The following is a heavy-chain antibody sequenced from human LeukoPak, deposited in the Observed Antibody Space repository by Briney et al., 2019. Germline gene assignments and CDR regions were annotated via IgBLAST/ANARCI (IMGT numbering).Heavy chain of an antibody. CDR1: GGSISSGDYY. CDR2: IYYSGST. CDR3: ARVSFAGSYRYFDY. Sequence: SQTLSLTCTVSGGSISSGDYYWSWIRQPPGKGLEWIGYIYYSGSTYYNPSLKSRVTISVDTSKNQLSLKLSSVTAADTAVYYCARVSFAGSYRYFDYWGQGTLVTVSS. J-gene: IGHJ4*02. D-gene: IGHD3-10*01. V-gene: IGHV4-30-4*01.